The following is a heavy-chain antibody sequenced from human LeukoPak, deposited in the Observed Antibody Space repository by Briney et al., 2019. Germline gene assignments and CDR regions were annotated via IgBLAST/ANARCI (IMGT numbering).Heavy chain of an antibody. Sequence: GGSLRLSWAASGFTFSSYAMSWVRQAPEKGLEWVSAISGSGGSTYYADSVKGRFTISRGNSKNTLYLQMNSLRAEDTAVYYCAKQGYCSSTSCSNYYYGMDVWGQGTTVTVSS. V-gene: IGHV3-23*01. D-gene: IGHD2-2*01. CDR3: AKQGYCSSTSCSNYYYGMDV. CDR1: GFTFSSYA. J-gene: IGHJ6*02. CDR2: ISGSGGST.